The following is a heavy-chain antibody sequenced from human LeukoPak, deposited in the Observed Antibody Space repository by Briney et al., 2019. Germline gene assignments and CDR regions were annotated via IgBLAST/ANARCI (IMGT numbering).Heavy chain of an antibody. CDR2: IIPIFGTA. J-gene: IGHJ4*02. Sequence: GASVKVSCKASGGTFSSYAISWVRQAPGQGLEWMGGIIPIFGTANYAQKFQGRVTITAGESTSTAYMELSSLRSEDTAVYYCAREGPRGDYPYYFDYWGQGTLVTVSS. V-gene: IGHV1-69*13. CDR3: AREGPRGDYPYYFDY. CDR1: GGTFSSYA. D-gene: IGHD4-11*01.